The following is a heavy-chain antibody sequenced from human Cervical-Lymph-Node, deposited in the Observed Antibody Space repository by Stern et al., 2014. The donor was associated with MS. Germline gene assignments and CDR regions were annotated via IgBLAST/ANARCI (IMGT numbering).Heavy chain of an antibody. CDR3: ASSPSYYYGMDV. V-gene: IGHV3-33*01. J-gene: IGHJ6*02. Sequence: VQLVESGGGGVQPGRSLRLSCAASGFTFSSYGMHWVRQAPGKGLEWVAVIWDDGSNKYYADSVKGRFTISRDNSKYTLYLQMNSLRAEDTAVYYCASSPSYYYGMDVWGQGTTVTVSS. CDR1: GFTFSSYG. CDR2: IWDDGSNK.